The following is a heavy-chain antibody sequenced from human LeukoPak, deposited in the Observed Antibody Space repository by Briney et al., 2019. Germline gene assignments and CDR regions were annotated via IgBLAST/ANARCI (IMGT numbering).Heavy chain of an antibody. Sequence: VSVKVSCKVSGYTLTELSIHWVRQAPGKGLETIYAQKFQGRVTMTEDTSTDTAYMELSSLRSEDTAVYYCATGTPAQRVVSFGFQHWGQGTLVTVSS. D-gene: IGHD3-22*01. CDR2: T. CDR3: ATGTPAQRVVSFGFQH. V-gene: IGHV1-24*01. J-gene: IGHJ1*01. CDR1: GYTLTELS.